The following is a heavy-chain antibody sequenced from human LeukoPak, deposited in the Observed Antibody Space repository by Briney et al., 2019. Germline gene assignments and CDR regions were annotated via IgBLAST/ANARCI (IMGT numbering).Heavy chain of an antibody. J-gene: IGHJ3*02. D-gene: IGHD6-19*01. Sequence: PGGSLRLSCAASGFTFSSYSMNWVRQAPGKGLEWVSYISSSSSTIYYADSVKGRFTISRDNAKNSLYLQMNSLRDEDTAVYYCARESSSGWYGGAFDIWGQGTMVTVPS. CDR3: ARESSSGWYGGAFDI. CDR2: ISSSSSTI. V-gene: IGHV3-48*02. CDR1: GFTFSSYS.